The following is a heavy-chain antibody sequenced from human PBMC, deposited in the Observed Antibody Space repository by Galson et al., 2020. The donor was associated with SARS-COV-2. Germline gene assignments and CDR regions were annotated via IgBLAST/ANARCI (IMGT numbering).Heavy chain of an antibody. J-gene: IGHJ4*02. CDR3: ARDGQSSSGWAFDY. V-gene: IGHV3-33*01. CDR2: IFYDGSDK. Sequence: EGSLRLSCAASGFTFSSHAIHWVRQAPGKGLEWVAQIFYDGSDKYYRDSVKGRFTISRDSSKNTVFLQMNNLRADDTAVYYCARDGQSSSGWAFDYWGQGTLVTVSS. CDR1: GFTFSSHA. D-gene: IGHD6-19*01.